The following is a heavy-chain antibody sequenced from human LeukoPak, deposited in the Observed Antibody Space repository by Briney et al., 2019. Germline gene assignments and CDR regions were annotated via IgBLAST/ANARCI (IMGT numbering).Heavy chain of an antibody. Sequence: SETLSLTCSVYGGSFSGYYWSWIRQPPGKVLEWIVKINHSRSTNYNPSLKSLVTISVDMSKNQFSLKLSYVTAADTAVYYCARARQQLVRALDYWGQGTLVTVSS. J-gene: IGHJ4*02. D-gene: IGHD6-6*01. CDR3: ARARQQLVRALDY. V-gene: IGHV4-34*01. CDR1: GGSFSGYY. CDR2: INHSRST.